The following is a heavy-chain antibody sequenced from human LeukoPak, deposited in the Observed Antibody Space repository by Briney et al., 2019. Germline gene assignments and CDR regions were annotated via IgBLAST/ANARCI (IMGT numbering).Heavy chain of an antibody. D-gene: IGHD2-2*01. CDR3: ARSGGYCSSTSCYFAYWFDP. CDR1: GGSISSYY. J-gene: IGHJ5*02. Sequence: SETLSLTCTVSGGSISSYYWSWIRQPPGKGLEWIGYIYYSGSTNYNPSLKSRVTISVDTSKNQFSLKLSSVTAADTAVYYCARSGGYCSSTSCYFAYWFDPWGQGTLVAVSS. V-gene: IGHV4-59*01. CDR2: IYYSGST.